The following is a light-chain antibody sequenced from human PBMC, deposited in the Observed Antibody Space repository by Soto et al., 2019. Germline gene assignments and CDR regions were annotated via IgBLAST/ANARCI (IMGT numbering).Light chain of an antibody. Sequence: DIVMTQSPLSLPVTPGEPASISCRSSQSLLHRNGYNYLDWYLQKPGQSPQLLIYLGSHRASGVPDRFSGSGLGTDFTLTISRVEAEDVWVYYCMQAIQTPWTFGQGTKVEIK. V-gene: IGKV2-28*01. J-gene: IGKJ1*01. CDR2: LGS. CDR3: MQAIQTPWT. CDR1: QSLLHRNGYNY.